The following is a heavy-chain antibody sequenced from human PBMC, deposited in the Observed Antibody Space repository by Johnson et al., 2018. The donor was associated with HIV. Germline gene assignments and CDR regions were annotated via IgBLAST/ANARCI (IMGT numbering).Heavy chain of an antibody. CDR3: AKDLSSSDLLDAFDI. CDR2: IWYDGSNN. V-gene: IGHV3-33*06. CDR1: GFTFSSYG. D-gene: IGHD6-6*01. Sequence: QVQLVESGGGVVQPGRSLRLSCAASGFTFSSYGMHWVRQAPGKGLEWVAVIWYDGSNNYYADSVKGRFTISRDNSKKTLYLQMNSLRAEDTAVYYCAKDLSSSDLLDAFDIWGQGTMVTVSS. J-gene: IGHJ3*02.